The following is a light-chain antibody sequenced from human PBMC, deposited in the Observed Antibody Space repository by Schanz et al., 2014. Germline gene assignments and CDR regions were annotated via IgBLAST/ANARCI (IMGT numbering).Light chain of an antibody. V-gene: IGLV2-11*01. CDR3: CSYAGSSTVL. CDR2: DVI. J-gene: IGLJ2*01. Sequence: QSALTQPRSVSGSPGQSVAISCTGTSSDFGGYNRVSWSQQHPGKAPKLIIYDVIKRPSGVPDRFSGSKSGYTASLTISGLQAEDEADYYCCSYAGSSTVLFGGGTKLTVL. CDR1: SSDFGGYNR.